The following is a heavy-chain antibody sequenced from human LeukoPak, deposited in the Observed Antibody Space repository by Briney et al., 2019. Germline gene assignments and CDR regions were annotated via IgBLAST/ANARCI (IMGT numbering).Heavy chain of an antibody. CDR3: ARGWELRGSLGAFDI. D-gene: IGHD1-26*01. J-gene: IGHJ3*02. CDR2: ISGSGGST. V-gene: IGHV3-23*01. CDR1: GFTFSSYA. Sequence: PGGSLRLSCAASGFTFSSYAMSWVRQAPGKGLEWVSAISGSGGSTYYADSVKGRFTISRDNAKNSLYLQMNSLRAEDTAVYYCARGWELRGSLGAFDIRGQGTMVTVSS.